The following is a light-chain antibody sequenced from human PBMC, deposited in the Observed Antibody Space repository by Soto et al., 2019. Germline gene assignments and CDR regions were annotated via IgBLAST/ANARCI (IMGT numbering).Light chain of an antibody. J-gene: IGLJ2*01. V-gene: IGLV2-23*02. CDR1: SSDVGSHNF. Sequence: QSALTQPASVSGSPGQSITISCTGTSSDVGSHNFVSWYQQHPGKVPELMIYEVSKRPSGVSNRFSGSKSGNTASLTISGLQAGDEADYYCYSYVGSISFGGGTKLTV. CDR2: EVS. CDR3: YSYVGSIS.